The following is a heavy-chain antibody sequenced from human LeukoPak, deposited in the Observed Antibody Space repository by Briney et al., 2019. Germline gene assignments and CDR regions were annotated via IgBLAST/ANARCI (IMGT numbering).Heavy chain of an antibody. D-gene: IGHD1-7*01. CDR3: VRDMSKAVTGTGSFDM. V-gene: IGHV3-30-3*01. CDR2: ISYDGSNK. Sequence: GGSLRLSCAASGFTFSAYAMHWVRQAPGKGLEWVAVISYDGSNKYYADSVKGRFTISRDSAKNALYLQMNSLRAEDTAVYYCVRDMSKAVTGTGSFDMWGQGTMVTVSS. CDR1: GFTFSAYA. J-gene: IGHJ3*02.